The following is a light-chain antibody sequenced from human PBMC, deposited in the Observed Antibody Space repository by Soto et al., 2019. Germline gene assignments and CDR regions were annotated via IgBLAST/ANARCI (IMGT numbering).Light chain of an antibody. J-gene: IGLJ1*01. CDR2: DVS. CDR1: SGDVGGYNY. CDR3: CSYAGSYTSYV. Sequence: QSALTQPRSVSGSPGQSVTISCTGTSGDVGGYNYVSWYQQHPGKAPKLMIYDVSKRPSGVPDRFSGSKSGNTASLTISGLQAEDEADYYCCSYAGSYTSYVFGTGTKLTVL. V-gene: IGLV2-11*01.